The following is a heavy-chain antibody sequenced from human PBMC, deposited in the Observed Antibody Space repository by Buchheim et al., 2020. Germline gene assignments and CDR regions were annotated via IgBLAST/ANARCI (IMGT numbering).Heavy chain of an antibody. D-gene: IGHD2-2*02. CDR3: AKGGGDIVVVPASIRVHYLDV. CDR2: VNPSGGGT. CDR1: GYTFSNYY. V-gene: IGHV1-46*01. J-gene: IGHJ6*03. Sequence: QVQLVQSGAEVKKPGASVKVSCKASGYTFSNYYIHWVRQAPGQGLEWMGIVNPSGGGTSYPQKFQGRVTMTRDTSTSTVYMELSRLRSEDTAVDYCAKGGGDIVVVPASIRVHYLDVWGKGT.